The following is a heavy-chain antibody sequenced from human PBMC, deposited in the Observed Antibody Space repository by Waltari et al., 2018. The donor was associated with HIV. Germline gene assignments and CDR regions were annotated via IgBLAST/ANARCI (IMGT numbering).Heavy chain of an antibody. V-gene: IGHV7-4-1*02. Sequence: QVQLVQSGSELKKPGASVKVSCKASGYIFTKYAMNWVRQAPGQGLEWMGWINTITGNPTYAQGFTGRFVVSLDTSVSTAYLQISSLKPEDTAVYYCAKLGNYNWLDPWGQGTLVTVSS. CDR2: INTITGNP. J-gene: IGHJ5*02. CDR1: GYIFTKYA. CDR3: AKLGNYNWLDP. D-gene: IGHD7-27*01.